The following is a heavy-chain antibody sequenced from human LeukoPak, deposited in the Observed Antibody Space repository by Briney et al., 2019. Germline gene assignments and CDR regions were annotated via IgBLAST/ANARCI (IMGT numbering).Heavy chain of an antibody. CDR2: ISSSSSTI. CDR1: GFTFSNAW. Sequence: GGSLRLSCAASGFTFSNAWMSWVRQAPGKGLEWVSYISSSSSTIYYADSVKGRFTISRDNAKNSLFLQMNSLRAEDTAVYYCARDLNYYDSSGYYLRWFDPWGQGTLVTVSS. J-gene: IGHJ5*02. CDR3: ARDLNYYDSSGYYLRWFDP. V-gene: IGHV3-48*01. D-gene: IGHD3-22*01.